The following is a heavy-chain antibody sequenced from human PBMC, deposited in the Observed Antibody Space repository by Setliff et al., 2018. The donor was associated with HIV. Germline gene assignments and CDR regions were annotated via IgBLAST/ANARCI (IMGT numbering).Heavy chain of an antibody. J-gene: IGHJ6*02. CDR3: ARMGLRELDYYYGMDV. Sequence: ASVKVSCKASGYTFTSYYMHWVRQAPGQGLEWMGIINPSGGSTSYAQKFQGRVTITRDTSASTAYMELSSLRSEDTAVYYCARMGLRELDYYYGMDVWGQGTTVTVSS. CDR1: GYTFTSYY. D-gene: IGHD3-16*01. V-gene: IGHV1-46*01. CDR2: INPSGGST.